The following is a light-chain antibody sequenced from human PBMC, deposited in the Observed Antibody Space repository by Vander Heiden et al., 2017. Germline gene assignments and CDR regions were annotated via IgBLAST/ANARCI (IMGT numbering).Light chain of an antibody. CDR2: DVT. J-gene: IGLJ2*01. V-gene: IGLV2-11*01. CDR1: SSDVGGYNY. CDR3: CSYAGSYSVV. Sequence: QSALTQPRSVSGSPGQSVTISCTGTSSDVGGYNYVSWYQNHPGKVPKVLIYDVTQRTSGVPDRFSGSKSGNTASLTISGLQADDEADYFCCSYAGSYSVVFGGGTKLTVL.